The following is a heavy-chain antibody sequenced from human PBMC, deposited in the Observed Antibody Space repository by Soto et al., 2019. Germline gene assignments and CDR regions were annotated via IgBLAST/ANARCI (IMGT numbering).Heavy chain of an antibody. CDR2: ISGSDGKT. Sequence: GGSLSLSCAASGFSFGSYALSWVRQAPGKGLEWVSTISGSDGKTFYADSVKGRFSISRDTSQSTLYLQMNSLRADDTAIYYCARWSYLDYWGQGTRVTVSS. D-gene: IGHD3-3*01. J-gene: IGHJ4*02. CDR1: GFSFGSYA. V-gene: IGHV3-23*01. CDR3: ARWSYLDY.